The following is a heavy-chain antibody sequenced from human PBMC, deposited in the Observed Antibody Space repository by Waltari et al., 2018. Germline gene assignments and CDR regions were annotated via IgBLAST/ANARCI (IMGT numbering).Heavy chain of an antibody. CDR1: GGTLSSFS. J-gene: IGHJ4*02. D-gene: IGHD3-22*01. CDR3: ARTLDDTSGYSFDY. Sequence: QVKLVQSGAEVKKPGSSVRVSCETSGGTLSSFSVTWVRQAPGQGLEWMGRLIPSYGARNFAPKFQDRLTITADDSTNTAYMELSSLTFEDTAMYYCARTLDDTSGYSFDYWGQGTLVTVSS. V-gene: IGHV1-69*13. CDR2: LIPSYGAR.